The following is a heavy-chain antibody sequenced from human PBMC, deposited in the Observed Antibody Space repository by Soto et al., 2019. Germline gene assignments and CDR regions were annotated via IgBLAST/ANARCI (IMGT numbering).Heavy chain of an antibody. D-gene: IGHD2-15*01. J-gene: IGHJ4*02. CDR3: AKAGCSGGTCYLYYFDY. V-gene: IGHV3-23*01. CDR2: ISGRGGNT. CDR1: GFTFSNYA. Sequence: PVGSLRISCAASGFTFSNYAMSWVRQAPGKGLEWVSTISGRGGNTYYADSVKGRFTISRDNSRNTLYLQMDSLRVEDSAVYSCAKAGCSGGTCYLYYFDYWGQGALVTVSS.